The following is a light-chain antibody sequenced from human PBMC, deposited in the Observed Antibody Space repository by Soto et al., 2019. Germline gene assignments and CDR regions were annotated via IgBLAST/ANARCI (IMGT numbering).Light chain of an antibody. CDR1: QSVSNY. CDR3: QQLSSGNLLT. CDR2: DAS. Sequence: EIVLTQSPATLSLSPGERATLSCRASQSVSNYLAWFQQKPGQAPRLLIYDASNRATGIPARFSGSGSGTDFTLTISSLEPEDFAVYFCQQLSSGNLLTFGRGTKVEI. J-gene: IGKJ4*01. V-gene: IGKV3-11*01.